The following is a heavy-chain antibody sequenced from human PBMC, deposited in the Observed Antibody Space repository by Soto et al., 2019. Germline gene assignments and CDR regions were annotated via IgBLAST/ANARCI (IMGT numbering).Heavy chain of an antibody. V-gene: IGHV3-21*01. CDR1: GFTFSSNS. D-gene: IGHD2-15*01. CDR2: ISSSSSHI. Sequence: PGGSLRLSCTASGFTFSSNSMSWVRQAPGKGLEWVSSISSSSSHIYYADSVQGRFTISRDNAKNSLYLQMNSLRAEDTAVYYCIYCSGDACLHHYMDVWGKGTTVTVSS. CDR3: IYCSGDACLHHYMDV. J-gene: IGHJ6*03.